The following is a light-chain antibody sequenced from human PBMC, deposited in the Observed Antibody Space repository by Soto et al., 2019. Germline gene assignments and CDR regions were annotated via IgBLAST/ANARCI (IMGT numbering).Light chain of an antibody. CDR3: QQVYGHPPA. CDR1: QGIRHY. CDR2: GAS. Sequence: DIQLTQSPSFLSASVGARVTITCRASQGIRHYLAWYQQKPGKAPSLLMYGASTLQSDVPSRFSGSGSGTEFTLTISSLQPEDVATYFCQQVYGHPPAFGPGTRLDIK. J-gene: IGKJ5*01. V-gene: IGKV1-9*01.